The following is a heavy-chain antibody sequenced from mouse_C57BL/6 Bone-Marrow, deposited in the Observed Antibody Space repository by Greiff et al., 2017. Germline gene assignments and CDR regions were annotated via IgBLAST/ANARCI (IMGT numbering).Heavy chain of an antibody. D-gene: IGHD4-1*01. CDR3: AGKLGYWYFDV. V-gene: IGHV1-81*01. Sequence: QVQLQQSGAELARPGASVKLSCKASGYTFTSYGISWVKQRTGQGLEWIGEIYPRSGNTYYNEKFKGKATLTADKSSSTAYMELRSLTSEDSAVYVCAGKLGYWYFDVWGTGTTVTVSS. J-gene: IGHJ1*03. CDR1: GYTFTSYG. CDR2: IYPRSGNT.